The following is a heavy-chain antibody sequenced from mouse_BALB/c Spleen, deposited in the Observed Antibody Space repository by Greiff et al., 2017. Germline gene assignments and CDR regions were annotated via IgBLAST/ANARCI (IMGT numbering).Heavy chain of an antibody. Sequence: VQRVESGPGLVAPSQSLSITCTVSGFSLSRYSVHWVRQPPGKGLEWLGMIWGGGSTDYNSALKSRLSISKDNSKSQVFLKMNSLQTDDTAMYYCARNLSYDYDDAMDYWGQGTSVTVSS. CDR3: ARNLSYDYDDAMDY. D-gene: IGHD2-4*01. CDR2: IWGGGST. CDR1: GFSLSRYS. V-gene: IGHV2-6-4*01. J-gene: IGHJ4*01.